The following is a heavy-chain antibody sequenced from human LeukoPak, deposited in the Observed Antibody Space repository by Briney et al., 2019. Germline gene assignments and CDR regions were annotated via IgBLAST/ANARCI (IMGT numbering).Heavy chain of an antibody. CDR2: IYYSGST. Sequence: SETLSLTCTVSGGSISSSSYYWGWIRQPPGKGLEWIGSIYYSGSTYYNPSLKSRVTIFVDTSKNQFSLKLSSVTAADTAVYYCARQRYDFWSGYYTGVDAFDIWGQGTMVTVSS. J-gene: IGHJ3*02. CDR3: ARQRYDFWSGYYTGVDAFDI. D-gene: IGHD3-3*01. V-gene: IGHV4-39*01. CDR1: GGSISSSSYY.